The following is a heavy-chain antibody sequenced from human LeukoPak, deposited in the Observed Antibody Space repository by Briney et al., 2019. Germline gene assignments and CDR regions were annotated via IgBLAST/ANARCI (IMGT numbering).Heavy chain of an antibody. CDR3: ARDGWFGDYNWFDP. CDR2: ISSASNTI. CDR1: GFTFSSYS. Sequence: GGSLRLSCAASGFTFSSYSMNWVRQAPGKGLEWVSYISSASNTIYYADSVKGRFTISRDNARNSLYLQMNSLRAEDTAMYYCARDGWFGDYNWFDPWGQGTLVTVSS. J-gene: IGHJ5*02. V-gene: IGHV3-48*01. D-gene: IGHD3-10*01.